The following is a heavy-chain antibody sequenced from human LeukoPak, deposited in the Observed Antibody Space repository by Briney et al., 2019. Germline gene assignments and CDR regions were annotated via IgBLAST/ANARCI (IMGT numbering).Heavy chain of an antibody. CDR1: GFTFSDYY. V-gene: IGHV3-11*03. D-gene: IGHD4-17*01. Sequence: PGGSLRLSCAASGFTFSDYYMSWIRQSPGKGLEWVSYISTSSSYTKYADSVKGRFTISRDNAKNSLYLQINSLRADDTAVYYCAAHYGSGFGIWGQGTMVTVSS. CDR2: ISTSSSYT. CDR3: AAHYGSGFGI. J-gene: IGHJ3*02.